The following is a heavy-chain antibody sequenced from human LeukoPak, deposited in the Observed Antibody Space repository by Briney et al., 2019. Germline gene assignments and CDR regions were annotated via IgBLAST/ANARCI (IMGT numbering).Heavy chain of an antibody. Sequence: PSETLSLTCTGSGGSISFYYWSWIRQPAGKGLEWIGRIYTSGSTNYNPSLKSRVTISLDKSKNQFSLKLSSVTAADTAVYYCARGTYYDSTAYYWFDPWGQGTLVTVSS. CDR1: GGSISFYY. D-gene: IGHD3-22*01. CDR3: ARGTYYDSTAYYWFDP. J-gene: IGHJ5*02. CDR2: IYTSGST. V-gene: IGHV4-4*07.